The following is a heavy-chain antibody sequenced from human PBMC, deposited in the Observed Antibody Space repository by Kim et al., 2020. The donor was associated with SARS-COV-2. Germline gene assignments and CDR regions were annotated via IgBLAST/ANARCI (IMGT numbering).Heavy chain of an antibody. V-gene: IGHV3-74*01. CDR2: INSDGGAT. Sequence: GGSLRLSCAASGFTFTNYWMNWVRQAPGKGLVWVSRINSDGGATHYADSVKGRFTISRDNAENTLHLQLNSLGVEDTAIYYCARGTFQQGFDPWGQGTLVTVSS. CDR1: GFTFTNYW. CDR3: ARGTFQQGFDP. J-gene: IGHJ5*02.